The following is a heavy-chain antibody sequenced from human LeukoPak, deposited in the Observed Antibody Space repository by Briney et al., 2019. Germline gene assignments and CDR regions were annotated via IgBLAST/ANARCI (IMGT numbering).Heavy chain of an antibody. V-gene: IGHV3-23*01. D-gene: IGHD3-10*01. Sequence: PGGSLRLSCAASGFTFSSYAMSWVRQAPGKGLEWVSAISGSGGSTYYADSVKGRFAISRDNAKNSLYLQMNSLRAEDTAMYYCARETRGESDYWGHGTLVTVSS. CDR1: GFTFSSYA. J-gene: IGHJ4*01. CDR3: ARETRGESDY. CDR2: ISGSGGST.